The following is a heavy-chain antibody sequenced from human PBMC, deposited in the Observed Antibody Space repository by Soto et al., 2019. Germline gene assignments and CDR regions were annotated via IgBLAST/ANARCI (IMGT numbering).Heavy chain of an antibody. D-gene: IGHD3-9*01. V-gene: IGHV2-5*02. CDR1: GFSLSTSGVG. Sequence: QITLKESGPTLVKPTQTLTLTCTFSGFSLSTSGVGVGWIRQPPGKALEWLALIYWDDDKRYSPSLKSRLTITKDTSKNRVVLTMTNMDPVDTATYYCAQTYYDILTGYLLFDYWGQGTLVTVSS. CDR2: IYWDDDK. J-gene: IGHJ4*02. CDR3: AQTYYDILTGYLLFDY.